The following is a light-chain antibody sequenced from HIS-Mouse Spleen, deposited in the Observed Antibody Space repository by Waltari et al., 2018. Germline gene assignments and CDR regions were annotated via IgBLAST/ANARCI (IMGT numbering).Light chain of an antibody. J-gene: IGLJ2*01. V-gene: IGLV3-10*01. CDR3: YSTDSSGNHRV. CDR1: ALPKQY. CDR2: EDS. Sequence: SYELTQPPSVSVSTGQTARITCSGDALPKQYVYWYQQKSGQAPVLVIYEDSKRPSGIPERFSGSSSGTMATLTISGAQVEDEADYYCYSTDSSGNHRVFGGGTKLTVL.